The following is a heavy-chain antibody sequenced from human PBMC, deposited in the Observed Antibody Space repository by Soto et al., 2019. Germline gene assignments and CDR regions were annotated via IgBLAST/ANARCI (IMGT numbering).Heavy chain of an antibody. CDR2: ISSSSSYT. J-gene: IGHJ3*02. D-gene: IGHD1-1*01. V-gene: IGHV3-11*06. Sequence: QVQLVESGGGLVKPGGSLRLSCAASGFTFSDYYMSWIRQAPGKGLEWVSYISSSSSYTNYADSVKGRFTISRDNAKNSLYLQMNSMRAEDTAVYYCARELSFRLKGNRHAFDIWGQGTMVTVSS. CDR3: ARELSFRLKGNRHAFDI. CDR1: GFTFSDYY.